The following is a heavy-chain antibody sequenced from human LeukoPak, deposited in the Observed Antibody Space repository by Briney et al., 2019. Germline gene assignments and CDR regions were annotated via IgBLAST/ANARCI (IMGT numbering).Heavy chain of an antibody. D-gene: IGHD5-24*01. CDR3: TRPIHIETATILGY. CDR2: INPKTGAT. V-gene: IGHV1-2*02. CDR1: GYTFTSYY. J-gene: IGHJ4*02. Sequence: VASVKVSCKASGYTFTSYYIHWFRQAPGQGPEWMGWINPKTGATSYAEKFQGSITMTRDTSINTVYMEMSRLRLDDTAMYFCTRPIHIETATILGYWGQGSLVTVSS.